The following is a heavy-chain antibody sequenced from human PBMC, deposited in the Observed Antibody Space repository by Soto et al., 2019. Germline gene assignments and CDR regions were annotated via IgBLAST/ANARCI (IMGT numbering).Heavy chain of an antibody. V-gene: IGHV3-23*01. D-gene: IGHD3-3*01. CDR1: GFTFTSYA. Sequence: GGSLRLSCAVSGFTFTSYAMSWVRQAPGKGLKWVSTVGGSGGSTYYADSVKGRFTISRDNSKNTLFLQMNSLRAEDTAVYHCAKGGYDFWSGYPCFDYWGLGTLVTVSS. CDR2: VGGSGGST. J-gene: IGHJ4*02. CDR3: AKGGYDFWSGYPCFDY.